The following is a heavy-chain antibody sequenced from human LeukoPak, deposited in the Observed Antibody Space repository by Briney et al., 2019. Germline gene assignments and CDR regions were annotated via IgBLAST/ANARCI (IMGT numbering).Heavy chain of an antibody. J-gene: IGHJ6*04. Sequence: SETLSLTCAVYGGSFSGYYWSWIRQPPGKGLEWIGEINHSGSTNYNPSLKSRVTISVDTFKNQFSLKLSSVTAADTAVYYCARGRNSYSSGWFRDYGMDVWGKGTTVTVSS. D-gene: IGHD6-19*01. CDR1: GGSFSGYY. V-gene: IGHV4-34*01. CDR3: ARGRNSYSSGWFRDYGMDV. CDR2: INHSGST.